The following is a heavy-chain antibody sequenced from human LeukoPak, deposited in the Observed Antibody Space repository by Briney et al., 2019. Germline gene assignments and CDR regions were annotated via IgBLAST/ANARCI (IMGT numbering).Heavy chain of an antibody. CDR1: GFTFSSYA. J-gene: IGHJ4*02. CDR3: AKEVAAPPFSSSWYYFDY. Sequence: GGSLRLSCAASGFTFSSYAMHWVRQAPGKGLEWVAVISYDGSNKYYAGSVKGRFTISRDNSKNTLYLQMNSLRAEDTAVYYCAKEVAAPPFSSSWYYFDYWGQGTLVTVSS. CDR2: ISYDGSNK. D-gene: IGHD6-13*01. V-gene: IGHV3-30*04.